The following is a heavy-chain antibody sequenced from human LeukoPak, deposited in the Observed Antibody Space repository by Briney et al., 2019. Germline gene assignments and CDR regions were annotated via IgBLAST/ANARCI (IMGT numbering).Heavy chain of an antibody. Sequence: GSLRLSCAASGFTFSSYWMHWVRQAPGKGLVWVSRINSDGSSTSYADSVKGRFTISRDNSKNTLYLQMNSLRAEDTAVYYCAKGSDYGVNSYIDYWGQGTLVTVSS. CDR3: AKGSDYGVNSYIDY. D-gene: IGHD4-23*01. J-gene: IGHJ4*02. V-gene: IGHV3-74*01. CDR2: INSDGSST. CDR1: GFTFSSYW.